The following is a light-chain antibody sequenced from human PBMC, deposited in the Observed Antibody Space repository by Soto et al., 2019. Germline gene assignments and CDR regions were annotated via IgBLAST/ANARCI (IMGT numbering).Light chain of an antibody. CDR2: DVS. V-gene: IGLV2-14*03. CDR3: SSYTSGTTRDV. CDR1: SSDVGGYNY. Sequence: QSALTQPASVSGSPGQSVTISCTGTSSDVGGYNYVSWYQQNAGKAPKLTIYDVSNRPSGVSDRFSGSKSGNTASLTISGLQAEDEADYYCSSYTSGTTRDVFGTGTKVTVL. J-gene: IGLJ1*01.